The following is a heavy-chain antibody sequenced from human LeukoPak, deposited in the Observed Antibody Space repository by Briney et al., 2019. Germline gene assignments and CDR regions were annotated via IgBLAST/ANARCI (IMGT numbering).Heavy chain of an antibody. V-gene: IGHV1-18*01. D-gene: IGHD3-22*01. Sequence: ASVKVSCKASGYTFTSYAMHWVRQAPGQRLEWMGWISAYNGNTNYAQKLQGRVTMTTDTSTSTAYMELRSLRSDDTAVYYCARDGAYYYDSSGYPDYWGQGTLVTVSS. J-gene: IGHJ4*02. CDR2: ISAYNGNT. CDR1: GYTFTSYA. CDR3: ARDGAYYYDSSGYPDY.